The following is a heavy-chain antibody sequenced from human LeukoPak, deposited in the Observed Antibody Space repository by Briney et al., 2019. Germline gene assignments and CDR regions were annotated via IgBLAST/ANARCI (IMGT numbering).Heavy chain of an antibody. D-gene: IGHD6-13*01. V-gene: IGHV3-30*02. CDR3: ARVAAYSSSWYGGYYYYYMDV. CDR1: GFTFSSYD. J-gene: IGHJ6*03. CDR2: IRYDGSNK. Sequence: GGSLRLSCAASGFTFSSYDIHWVRQAPGKGLEWVAFIRYDGSNKYYADSVKGRFTISRDNSKNTLYLQMNSLRAADTAVYYCARVAAYSSSWYGGYYYYYMDVWGRGTTVTVSS.